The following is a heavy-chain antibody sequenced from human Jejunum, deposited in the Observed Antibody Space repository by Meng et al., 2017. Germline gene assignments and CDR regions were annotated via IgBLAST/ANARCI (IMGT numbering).Heavy chain of an antibody. CDR1: GGSVTRNPYF. Sequence: QRQLQESGPGLVKPSETLSLPCSVSGGSVTRNPYFWGWIRQPPGKGLEWIESYSYRGTPYYNPSLKSRVSITFETSKNQFSLSLTSVTAADTAIYFCARGRQSSSWIFDYWGQGKLVTVSS. V-gene: IGHV4-39*07. D-gene: IGHD6-13*01. CDR2: YSYRGTP. CDR3: ARGRQSSSWIFDY. J-gene: IGHJ4*02.